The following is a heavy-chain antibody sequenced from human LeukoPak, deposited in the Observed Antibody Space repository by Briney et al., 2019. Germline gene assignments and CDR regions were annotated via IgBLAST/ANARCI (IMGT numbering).Heavy chain of an antibody. V-gene: IGHV4-34*01. CDR3: ARVGRAHY. Sequence: SETLSLTCAVYGGSFSGYYWSWIRQPPGKGLEWIGEINHSGSTYYNPSLKSRVTISVDTSKNQFSLKLSSVTAADTAVYYCARVGRAHYWGQGTLVTVSS. J-gene: IGHJ4*02. CDR1: GGSFSGYY. CDR2: INHSGST.